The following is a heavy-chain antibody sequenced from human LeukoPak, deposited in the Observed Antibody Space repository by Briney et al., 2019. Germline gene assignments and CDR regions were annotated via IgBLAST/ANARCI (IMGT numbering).Heavy chain of an antibody. J-gene: IGHJ6*03. CDR1: GYTFTSYG. D-gene: IGHD3-22*01. Sequence: ASVKVSCKASGYTFTSYGISWVRQAPGQGLEWMGWISAYNGNTNYAQKLQGRVTMTTDTSTSTAYMELRSLRSDDTAVYYCARGRSSGYYYDYYYYYMDVWGKGTTVTVSS. CDR2: ISAYNGNT. CDR3: ARGRSSGYYYDYYYYYMDV. V-gene: IGHV1-18*01.